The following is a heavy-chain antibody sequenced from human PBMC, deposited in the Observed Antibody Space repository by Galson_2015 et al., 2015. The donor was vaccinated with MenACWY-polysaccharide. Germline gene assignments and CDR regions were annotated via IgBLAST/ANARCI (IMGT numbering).Heavy chain of an antibody. CDR1: GFTFSNYA. D-gene: IGHD5-12*01. J-gene: IGHJ4*02. Sequence: SLRLSCAASGFTFSNYAMSWVRQAPGKGLEWVSTISGSATTTYYADSVKGRFTISRDNAKNTLYLQMNSLRAEDTALYYCARGYSAYDWGQGTLVTVSA. CDR3: ARGYSAYD. V-gene: IGHV3-23*01. CDR2: ISGSATTT.